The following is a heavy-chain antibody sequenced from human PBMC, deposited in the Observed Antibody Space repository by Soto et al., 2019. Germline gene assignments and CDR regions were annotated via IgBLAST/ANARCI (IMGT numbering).Heavy chain of an antibody. CDR1: GFTFSSYG. Sequence: QVQLVESGGGVVQPGRSLRLSCAASGFTFSSYGMHWVRQAPGKGLEWVAVISYDGSNKYYADSVKGRFTISRDNSKNTLYMQMNSLRAEDTAVYYCAKDLGIVGPSREDYYGMDVWGQGPTVTVSS. CDR3: AKDLGIVGPSREDYYGMDV. J-gene: IGHJ6*02. D-gene: IGHD1-26*01. V-gene: IGHV3-30*18. CDR2: ISYDGSNK.